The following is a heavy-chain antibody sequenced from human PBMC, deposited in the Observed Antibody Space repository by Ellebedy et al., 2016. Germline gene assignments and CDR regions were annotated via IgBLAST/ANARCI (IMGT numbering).Heavy chain of an antibody. D-gene: IGHD2-15*01. CDR2: IYPGDSDI. Sequence: GESLKISCKGSGYSFTSYWIGWVRQMPGKGLEWMGIIYPGDSDIIYSPSFQGQVTISADKSISTAYLQWSSLKASDTAMYYCARRRGSGGIRGGWFDPWGQGTLVTVSS. V-gene: IGHV5-51*01. J-gene: IGHJ5*02. CDR3: ARRRGSGGIRGGWFDP. CDR1: GYSFTSYW.